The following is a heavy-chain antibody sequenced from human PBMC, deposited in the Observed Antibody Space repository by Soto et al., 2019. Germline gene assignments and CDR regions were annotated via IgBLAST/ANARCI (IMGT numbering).Heavy chain of an antibody. CDR3: ARDLGEEGHYYYYMDV. CDR1: GFTFNSYT. CDR2: IRRGNSYI. Sequence: GGSLRLSCAASGFTFNSYTMNWVRQAPGKGLEWVSSIRRGNSYIYYADSVKGRFTISRDDAKNSLYLEVNSLRAEDTAVYYCARDLGEEGHYYYYMDVWGKGTTVTVSS. V-gene: IGHV3-21*01. J-gene: IGHJ6*03.